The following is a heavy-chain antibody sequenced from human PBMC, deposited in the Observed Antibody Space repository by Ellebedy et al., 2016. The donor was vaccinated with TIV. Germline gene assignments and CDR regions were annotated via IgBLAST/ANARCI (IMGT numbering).Heavy chain of an antibody. J-gene: IGHJ4*02. V-gene: IGHV3-23*01. Sequence: GESLKISXAASGFTFSTYVMSWVRQAPGRGPEWISDLSGRGDTTNYADSVKGRFTISRDNSKNMLYLQMNSLRAEDTAVYYCAKGYCTNGVCYHDYWGQGTLVTVSS. CDR1: GFTFSTYV. CDR3: AKGYCTNGVCYHDY. D-gene: IGHD2-8*01. CDR2: LSGRGDTT.